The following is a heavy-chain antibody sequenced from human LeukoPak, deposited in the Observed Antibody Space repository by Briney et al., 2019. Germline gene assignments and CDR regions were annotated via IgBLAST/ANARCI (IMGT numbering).Heavy chain of an antibody. CDR2: INPNSGGS. D-gene: IGHD2-2*01. V-gene: IGHV1-2*06. J-gene: IGHJ4*02. CDR3: ARTWGTETCRVPSCFNPDFDS. Sequence: GASVKVSCKASGYTFIDYYIHWVRQAPGQGLEWMGRINPNSGGSDYAQKFQGRVTMTRDTSITTAYMDLSSLSSDDTAVYYCARTWGTETCRVPSCFNPDFDSWGQGTQVTVSS. CDR1: GYTFIDYY.